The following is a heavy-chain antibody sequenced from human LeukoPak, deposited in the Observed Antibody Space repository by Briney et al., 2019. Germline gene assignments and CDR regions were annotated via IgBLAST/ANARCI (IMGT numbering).Heavy chain of an antibody. CDR2: IYHSGST. Sequence: PSETLSLTCTVSGYSISSGYYWGWIRQPPGKGLEWIGSIYHSGSTYYNPSLKSRVTISVDTSKNQFSLKLSSVTAADTAVYYRARDHPTVTKAWGQGTLVTVSS. CDR1: GYSISSGYY. CDR3: ARDHPTVTKA. J-gene: IGHJ5*02. D-gene: IGHD4-11*01. V-gene: IGHV4-38-2*02.